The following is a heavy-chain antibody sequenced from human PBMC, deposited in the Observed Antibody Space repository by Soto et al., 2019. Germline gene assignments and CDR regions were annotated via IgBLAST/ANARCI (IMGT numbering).Heavy chain of an antibody. J-gene: IGHJ4*02. V-gene: IGHV2-5*02. CDR2: IYWDDDK. Sequence: QITLKESGPTLVKPTQTLTLTCTFSGFSLSSTRMAVGWLRQPPGTAREWLALIYWDDDKRYSPFLKSRLTITKDTSKNQVVLTMSIMDPVDTARYYCAHIVVAGLGYYFDYWGQGTLVTVSS. CDR1: GFSLSSTRMA. CDR3: AHIVVAGLGYYFDY. D-gene: IGHD6-19*01.